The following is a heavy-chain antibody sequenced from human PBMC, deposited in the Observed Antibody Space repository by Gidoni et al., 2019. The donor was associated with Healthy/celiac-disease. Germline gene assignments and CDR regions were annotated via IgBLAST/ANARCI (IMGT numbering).Heavy chain of an antibody. V-gene: IGHV3-48*01. J-gene: IGHJ3*02. CDR3: ARESGYDFWSGYYSAFDI. CDR2: ISSSSSTI. Sequence: EVQLVESGGGLVQPGGSLRLSCAASGFTFSSYSSNWVRQAPGKGLEWVSYISSSSSTIYYANSVKGRFTISRDNAKNSLYLQMNSLRAEDTAVYYCARESGYDFWSGYYSAFDIWGQGTMVTVSS. CDR1: GFTFSSYS. D-gene: IGHD3-3*01.